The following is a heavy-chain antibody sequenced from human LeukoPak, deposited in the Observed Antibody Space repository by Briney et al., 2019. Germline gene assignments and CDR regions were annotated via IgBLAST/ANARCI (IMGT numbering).Heavy chain of an antibody. CDR2: IYYSGST. Sequence: SETLSLTCTVSGGSISSYYWSWLRQPPGKGLEWIGYIYYSGSTNYNPSLKSRVTISVDTSKNQFSLKLSSVTAADMAVYYCARDLRYGSGSYYWFDPWGQGTLVTVSS. V-gene: IGHV4-59*01. CDR3: ARDLRYGSGSYYWFDP. D-gene: IGHD3-10*01. J-gene: IGHJ5*02. CDR1: GGSISSYY.